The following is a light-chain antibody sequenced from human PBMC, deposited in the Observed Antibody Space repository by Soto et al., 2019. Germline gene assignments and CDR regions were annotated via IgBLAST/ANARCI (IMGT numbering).Light chain of an antibody. J-gene: IGKJ1*01. V-gene: IGKV3-15*01. CDR1: QSVSTN. Sequence: GMTQSPATLYVSPGERATLACRASQSVSTNFAWYQQRPGQAPRLIISGAYTRATGIPARFSGSGSGTEFTLTISSLKTEDFASYDCPQFNKWSRTFGQGTRVEIK. CDR3: PQFNKWSRT. CDR2: GAY.